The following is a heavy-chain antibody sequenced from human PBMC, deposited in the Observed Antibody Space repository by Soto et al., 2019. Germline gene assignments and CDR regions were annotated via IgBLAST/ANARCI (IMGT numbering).Heavy chain of an antibody. J-gene: IGHJ6*02. Sequence: GGSLRLSCAASGFTFSTYWMSWVRQAPGKGLEWVANISKGGSAKYYVDSVKGRFTISRDNAKNSLYLQMNSLRDEDTAVYYCARDPWIQLWSYYYGMDVWGQGTTVTVSS. D-gene: IGHD5-18*01. V-gene: IGHV3-7*01. CDR3: ARDPWIQLWSYYYGMDV. CDR2: ISKGGSAK. CDR1: GFTFSTYW.